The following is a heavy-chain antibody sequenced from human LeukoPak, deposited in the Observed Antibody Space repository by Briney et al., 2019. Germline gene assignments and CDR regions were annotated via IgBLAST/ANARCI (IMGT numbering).Heavy chain of an antibody. D-gene: IGHD6-19*01. V-gene: IGHV3-23*01. CDR1: GFTFSSCA. Sequence: GGSLRLSCAASGFTFSSCAMSWVRQAPGKGLEWVSAISGSGGSTYYADSVKGRFTISRDNSNNTLYLQMNSLRAEDTAVYYCAKAGIAVAGTHYYYYMDVWGKGTTVTVSS. CDR2: ISGSGGST. CDR3: AKAGIAVAGTHYYYYMDV. J-gene: IGHJ6*03.